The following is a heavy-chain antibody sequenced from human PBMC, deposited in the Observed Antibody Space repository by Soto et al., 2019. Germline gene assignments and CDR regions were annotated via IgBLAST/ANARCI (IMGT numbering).Heavy chain of an antibody. Sequence: SETLSLTCAVSGYSISSSNWWGWIRQPPGKGLEWIGYIYYSGITYYNPSLKSRVTMSVDTSKNQFSLKLSSVTAVDTAVYYCARIGNTDMALWRPDYWGPLTLVPVSA. V-gene: IGHV4-28*01. CDR3: ARIGNTDMALWRPDY. D-gene: IGHD5-18*01. CDR1: GYSISSSNW. J-gene: IGHJ4*02. CDR2: IYYSGIT.